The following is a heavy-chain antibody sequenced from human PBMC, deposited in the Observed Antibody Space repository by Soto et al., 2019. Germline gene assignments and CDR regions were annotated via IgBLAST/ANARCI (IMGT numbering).Heavy chain of an antibody. J-gene: IGHJ3*02. CDR3: ARDQFLDAFDI. D-gene: IGHD2-21*01. CDR2: ISNDGSNK. V-gene: IGHV3-30-3*01. CDR1: GFIFSSYS. Sequence: QVQLVESGEGVVQPGRSLRLSCAASGFIFSSYSMHWVRQAPGKGLEWVAMISNDGSNKDYVDSVKGRFTISRDNSNNTLSLQMNSLRAEDTAVYYCARDQFLDAFDIWGQGTMVTVSS.